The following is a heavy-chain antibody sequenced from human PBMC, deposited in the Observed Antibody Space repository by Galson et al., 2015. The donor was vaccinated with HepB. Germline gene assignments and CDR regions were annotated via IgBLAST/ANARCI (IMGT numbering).Heavy chain of an antibody. J-gene: IGHJ6*02. D-gene: IGHD6-19*01. V-gene: IGHV1-69*13. Sequence: VKVSCKASGGPFSSYAISWVRQAPGQGLEWMGGIIPIFGTANYAQKFQGRVTITADESTSTAYMELSSLRSEDTAVYYCARGFVGAVADYYYGMDVWGQGTTVTVSS. CDR2: IIPIFGTA. CDR1: GGPFSSYA. CDR3: ARGFVGAVADYYYGMDV.